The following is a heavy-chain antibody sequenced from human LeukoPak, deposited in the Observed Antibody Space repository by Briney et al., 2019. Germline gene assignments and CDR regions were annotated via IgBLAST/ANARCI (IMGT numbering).Heavy chain of an antibody. J-gene: IGHJ4*02. V-gene: IGHV4-34*01. CDR3: ARHRGYYDSSGDGYYFDY. CDR2: INHSGST. D-gene: IGHD3-22*01. Sequence: SETLSLTCAVYGGSFSGYYWSWIRQPPGKGLEWIGEINHSGSTNYNPSLKSRVTILLHTSKNHFSLNLSSVTAADTAVYYCARHRGYYDSSGDGYYFDYWGQGTLVTVSS. CDR1: GGSFSGYY.